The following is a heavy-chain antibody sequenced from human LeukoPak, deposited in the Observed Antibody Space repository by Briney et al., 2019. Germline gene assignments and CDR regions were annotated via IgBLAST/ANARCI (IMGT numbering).Heavy chain of an antibody. CDR3: VDPDR. D-gene: IGHD3-22*01. CDR1: GYTFSSFD. CDR2: MNPNSGNL. J-gene: IGHJ1*01. Sequence: ASVKVSCKASGYTFSSFDINWVRQAPGQGLEWMGWMNPNSGNLGFAQKFQGRVIMTRNTSIATAYMEVTNLRFDDTAVYYCVDPDRWGQGTLVTVSS. V-gene: IGHV1-8*01.